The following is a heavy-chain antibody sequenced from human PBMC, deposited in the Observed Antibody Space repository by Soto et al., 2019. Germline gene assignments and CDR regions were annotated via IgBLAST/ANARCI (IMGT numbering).Heavy chain of an antibody. V-gene: IGHV1-18*01. J-gene: IGHJ4*02. CDR3: ARSIVVVTALDY. CDR1: GYTFTTYD. CDR2: ISTYNGNT. Sequence: GASVKVSCKASGYTFTTYDISWVRQAPGQGLEWMGRISTYNGNTNYPQRFQGRVTITRDTSASTAYMELSSLRSEDTAVYYCARSIVVVTALDYWGQGTLVTVSS. D-gene: IGHD2-21*02.